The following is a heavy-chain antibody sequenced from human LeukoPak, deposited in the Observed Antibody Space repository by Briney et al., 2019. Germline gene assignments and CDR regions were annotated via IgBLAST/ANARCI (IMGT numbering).Heavy chain of an antibody. D-gene: IGHD3-10*01. Sequence: PGGSLRLSCAASGFTFSSYAMHWVRQAPGKGLEWVAVISYDGSNKYYADSVKGRFTIPRDNSKNTLYLQMNSLRADDTAVYYCAREGGRYGSGSYYNNYWGQGTLVTVSS. CDR1: GFTFSSYA. CDR2: ISYDGSNK. V-gene: IGHV3-30*04. CDR3: AREGGRYGSGSYYNNY. J-gene: IGHJ4*02.